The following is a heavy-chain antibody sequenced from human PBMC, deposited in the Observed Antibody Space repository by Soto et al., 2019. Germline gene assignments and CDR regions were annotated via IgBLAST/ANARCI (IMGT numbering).Heavy chain of an antibody. Sequence: ASVKVSCKASGYTFTSYYMHWVRQAPGQGLEWMGIINPSGGSTSYAQKFQGRVTMTRDTSTSTVYMELSSLRSEDTAVYYCARDQDYYDSSGYYQQALDFWGQGTMVTVSS. CDR3: ARDQDYYDSSGYYQQALDF. D-gene: IGHD3-22*01. CDR2: INPSGGST. J-gene: IGHJ3*01. V-gene: IGHV1-46*03. CDR1: GYTFTSYY.